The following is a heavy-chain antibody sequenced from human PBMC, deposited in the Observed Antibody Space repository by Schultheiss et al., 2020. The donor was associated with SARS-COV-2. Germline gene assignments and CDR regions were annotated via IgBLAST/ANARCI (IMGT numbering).Heavy chain of an antibody. CDR2: IYYSGST. D-gene: IGHD3-3*01. CDR1: GGSISSGGYY. Sequence: GSLRLSCTVSGGSISSGGYYWGWIRQPPGKGLEWIGSIYYSGSTYYNPSLKSRVTISVDTSKNQFSLKLSSVTAADTAVYYCARQGFLEWLLYRSYFDYWGQGTLVTVSS. CDR3: ARQGFLEWLLYRSYFDY. V-gene: IGHV4-39*01. J-gene: IGHJ4*02.